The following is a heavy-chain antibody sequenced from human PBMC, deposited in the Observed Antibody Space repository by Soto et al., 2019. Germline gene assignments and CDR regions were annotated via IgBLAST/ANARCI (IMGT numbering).Heavy chain of an antibody. CDR3: ARDTRSWDDYAVDI. Sequence: EVQLVESGGGLVKPGGSLRLSCAASGFTFSSYSMNWVRQAPGKGLEWVSSISSSSSYIYYADSVKGRFTISRDNAKNALYLQRNSLRGEDTAVYYCARDTRSWDDYAVDIWGQGTMVTVSS. CDR2: ISSSSSYI. J-gene: IGHJ3*02. V-gene: IGHV3-21*01. CDR1: GFTFSSYS. D-gene: IGHD1-1*01.